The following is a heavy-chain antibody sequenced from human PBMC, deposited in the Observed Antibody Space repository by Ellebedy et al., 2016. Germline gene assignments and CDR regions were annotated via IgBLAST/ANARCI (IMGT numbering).Heavy chain of an antibody. J-gene: IGHJ4*02. CDR3: ARQSTSTWYYFDY. V-gene: IGHV4-31*03. CDR2: IYYSGST. Sequence: SETLSLTCTVSGGSISSGGYYWSWIRQHPGKGLEWIGYIYYSGSTYYNPSLKSRVTISVDTSKNQFSLKLSSVTAADTAVYYCARQSTSTWYYFDYWGQGTLVTVSS. CDR1: GGSISSGGYY. D-gene: IGHD6-13*01.